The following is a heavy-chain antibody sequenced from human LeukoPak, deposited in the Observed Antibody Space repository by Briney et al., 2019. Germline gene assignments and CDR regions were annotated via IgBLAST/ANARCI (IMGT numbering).Heavy chain of an antibody. CDR1: GASISSVGSY. V-gene: IGHV4-31*03. CDR3: ANGVDSGTQRGCWFEP. Sequence: PSQTLSLTCTVSGASISSVGSYWNWIRQRPGKGLEWIGYISYSGKTDFHPSLRSRTSFTVDSSKNQVYLRLTSVTAADTAVYYCANGVDSGTQRGCWFEPWGQGTLVTVSS. CDR2: ISYSGKT. J-gene: IGHJ5*02. D-gene: IGHD1-26*01.